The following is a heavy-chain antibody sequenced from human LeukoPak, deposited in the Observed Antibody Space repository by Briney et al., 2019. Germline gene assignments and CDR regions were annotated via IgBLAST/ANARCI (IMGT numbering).Heavy chain of an antibody. Sequence: GGSLRLSCAASGFTFSSYAMHWVRQAPGKGLEWVAVISYDGSNKYYADSVKGRFTISRDNSKNTLYLQMNSLRAEDTAVYYCAREWSTTDAFDIWDQGTMVTVSS. CDR1: GFTFSSYA. J-gene: IGHJ3*02. V-gene: IGHV3-30-3*01. D-gene: IGHD4-17*01. CDR3: AREWSTTDAFDI. CDR2: ISYDGSNK.